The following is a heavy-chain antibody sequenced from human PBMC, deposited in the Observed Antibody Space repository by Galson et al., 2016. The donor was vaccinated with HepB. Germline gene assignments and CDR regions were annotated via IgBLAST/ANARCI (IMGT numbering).Heavy chain of an antibody. Sequence: SETLSLTCTVSGGSINPYYWTWIRQTPGKGLEWIGYISHTGSTHYNPSLKSRLTISVDTSKNQFSLKLSSVTAADTAVYYCARMSYFDISGYDYYFDYWGQGTLVTVSS. V-gene: IGHV4-59*01. J-gene: IGHJ4*02. CDR1: GGSINPYY. CDR3: ARMSYFDISGYDYYFDY. D-gene: IGHD3-22*01. CDR2: ISHTGST.